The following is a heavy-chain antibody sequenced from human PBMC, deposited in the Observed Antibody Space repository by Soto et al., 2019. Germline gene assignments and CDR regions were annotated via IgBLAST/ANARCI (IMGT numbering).Heavy chain of an antibody. CDR2: IYYSGST. CDR1: GGSISSSNYY. V-gene: IGHV4-31*03. CDR3: ARIAADGAIDY. D-gene: IGHD6-13*01. J-gene: IGHJ4*02. Sequence: QVQLQESGPGLVKPSQTLSLTCTVSGGSISSSNYYWSWIRQHPGKGLEWIGYIYYSGSTYYNPSLKSRVTISVDTSKSQFSLKLSSVTAADTAVYYCARIAADGAIDYWGQGTLVTVSS.